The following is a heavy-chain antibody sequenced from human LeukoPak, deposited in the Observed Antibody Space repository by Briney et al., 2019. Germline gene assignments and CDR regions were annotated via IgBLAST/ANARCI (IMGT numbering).Heavy chain of an antibody. D-gene: IGHD6-13*01. Sequence: SETLSLTCNVSGGSIRGYYWSWIRQPPGKGLEWIGYIYSSGSTNYNPSLKSRVTMSVDTSKNQFSLKLSSVTAADTAVYYCAREVVAAAGTVDYWGQGALVIVSS. CDR2: IYSSGST. CDR1: GGSIRGYY. CDR3: AREVVAAAGTVDY. V-gene: IGHV4-59*01. J-gene: IGHJ4*02.